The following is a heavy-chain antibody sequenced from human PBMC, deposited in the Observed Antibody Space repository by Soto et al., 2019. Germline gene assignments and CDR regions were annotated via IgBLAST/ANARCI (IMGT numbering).Heavy chain of an antibody. CDR2: ISSNGGST. V-gene: IGHV3-64*01. J-gene: IGHJ4*02. CDR3: ARATNYDILTGYYKY. D-gene: IGHD3-9*01. Sequence: GGSLRLSCATSGFTFSSYAMHSVRQAPGKGLEYVSAISSNGGSTYYANSVKGRLTISRDNSKNTLYLQMGSLRAEDMAVYYCARATNYDILTGYYKYWGQGTLVTVSS. CDR1: GFTFSSYA.